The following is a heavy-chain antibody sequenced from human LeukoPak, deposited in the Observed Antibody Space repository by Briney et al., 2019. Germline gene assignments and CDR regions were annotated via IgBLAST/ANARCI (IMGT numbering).Heavy chain of an antibody. J-gene: IGHJ1*01. CDR1: GFTFSSYA. CDR2: ISGSGGST. Sequence: GGSLRLSCAASGFTFSSYAMSWVRQAPGKGLEWVSAISGSGGSTYYADSVKGRFTISRENSKNTLYLQMNSLRAEDTAVYYCAKEGIQLWLPPEYFQHWGQGTLVTVSS. V-gene: IGHV3-23*01. CDR3: AKEGIQLWLPPEYFQH. D-gene: IGHD5-18*01.